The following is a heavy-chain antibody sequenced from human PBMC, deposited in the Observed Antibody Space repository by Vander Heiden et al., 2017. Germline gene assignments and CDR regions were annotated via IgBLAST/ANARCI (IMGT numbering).Heavy chain of an antibody. CDR3: ARVRYGSGKGEIDY. V-gene: IGHV3-53*01. D-gene: IGHD3-10*01. J-gene: IGHJ4*02. CDR1: GFTVSSNY. Sequence: EVQLVEFGGGLIQPGGSLRLSCAASGFTVSSNYMSWVRQAPGKGLEWVSVIYSDGSTYYADSVKGRFTISRDNSKNTLYFQMNSLRAEDTAVYYCARVRYGSGKGEIDYWGQGTLVTVSS. CDR2: IYSDGST.